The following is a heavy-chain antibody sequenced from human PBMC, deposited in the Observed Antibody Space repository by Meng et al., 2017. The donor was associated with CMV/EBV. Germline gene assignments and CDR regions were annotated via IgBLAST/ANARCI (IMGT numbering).Heavy chain of an antibody. J-gene: IGHJ6*02. CDR3: AKGQVSLSSGMDV. CDR1: GFTFSSYG. CDR2: IRYDGSNK. Sequence: GGSLRLSCAASGFTFSSYGMHWVRQAPGKGLEWVAFIRYDGSNKYYADSVKGRFTISRDNSKNTLYLQMNSPRAEDTAVYYCAKGQVSLSSGMDVWGQGTTVTVSS. D-gene: IGHD6-6*01. V-gene: IGHV3-30*02.